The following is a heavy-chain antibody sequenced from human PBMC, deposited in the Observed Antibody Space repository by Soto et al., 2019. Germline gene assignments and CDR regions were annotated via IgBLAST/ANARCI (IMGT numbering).Heavy chain of an antibody. CDR2: IFSGGNA. V-gene: IGHV3-53*01. J-gene: IGHJ4*02. CDR3: VKEFRGAFDY. CDR1: GVTVNRNF. Sequence: PGGSLRLSCAVSGVTVNRNFLSWVRQSPGKGLEWVSVIFSGGNADYADSVKGRFIMSRDISKNTLYLQMNSLRAEDTAVYFCVKEFRGAFDYWGQGTLVTVSS. D-gene: IGHD3-10*01.